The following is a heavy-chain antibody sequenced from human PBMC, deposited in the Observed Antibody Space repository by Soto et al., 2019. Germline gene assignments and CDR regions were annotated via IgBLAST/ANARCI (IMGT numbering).Heavy chain of an antibody. J-gene: IGHJ5*02. CDR2: INHTGVT. CDR1: GGSVNGYY. D-gene: IGHD3-3*01. V-gene: IGHV4-34*01. Sequence: PSETLSLTCAVYGGSVNGYYLNWIRQPPGKGLEWIVEINHTGVTHYNPSLKSRVTMSVDTSKNQFSPSLSSVTAADTAIYYCANRITVFGLLIPPFDPSGQGTQVTVSS. CDR3: ANRITVFGLLIPPFDP.